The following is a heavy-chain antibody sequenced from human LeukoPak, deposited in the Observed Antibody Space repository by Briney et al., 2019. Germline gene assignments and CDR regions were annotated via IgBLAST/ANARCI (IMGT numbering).Heavy chain of an antibody. V-gene: IGHV3-48*01. CDR2: ISSSSSTI. CDR3: AKSGITMIVVVLTFDI. D-gene: IGHD3-22*01. Sequence: GGSLRLSCAASGFTFSSYSMNWVRQAPGKGLEWVSYISSSSSTIYYADSVKGRFTISRDNAKNSLYLQMNSLRAEGTAVYYCAKSGITMIVVVLTFDIWGQGTMVTVSS. CDR1: GFTFSSYS. J-gene: IGHJ3*02.